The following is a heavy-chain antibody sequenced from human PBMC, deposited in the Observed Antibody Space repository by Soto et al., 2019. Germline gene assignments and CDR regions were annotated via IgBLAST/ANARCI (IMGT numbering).Heavy chain of an antibody. CDR2: LWFDGSNE. CDR3: AKVLYASESFDSEEAPYGMDV. Sequence: GGSLRLSCAASGFPFSRYDMHWVRQAPGKGLEWVAVLWFDGSNEYYADSVQGRFTISRDNSKNTLYLQMDSLRAEDTAVYYCAKVLYASESFDSEEAPYGMDVWGQGTTVTVSS. V-gene: IGHV3-33*06. J-gene: IGHJ6*02. D-gene: IGHD3-10*01. CDR1: GFPFSRYD.